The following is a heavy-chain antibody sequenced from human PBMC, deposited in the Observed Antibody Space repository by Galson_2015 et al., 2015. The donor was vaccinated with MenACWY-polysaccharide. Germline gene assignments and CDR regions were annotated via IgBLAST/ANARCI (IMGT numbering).Heavy chain of an antibody. D-gene: IGHD1-26*01. CDR2: ITDSGSST. CDR3: AKGGREVDNWLDP. V-gene: IGHV3-23*01. Sequence: SLRLSCAASGFTFSSYVMSWVRQAPGRGLEWVSSITDSGSSTYYVDSVKGRFTISRDNSKNTLFLQMNSLRADDTAVYYCAKGGREVDNWLDPWGQGALVTASS. J-gene: IGHJ5*02. CDR1: GFTFSSYV.